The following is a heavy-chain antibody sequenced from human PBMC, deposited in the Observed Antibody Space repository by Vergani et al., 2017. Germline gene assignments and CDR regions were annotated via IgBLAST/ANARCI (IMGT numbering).Heavy chain of an antibody. V-gene: IGHV1-18*01. CDR2: ISAYNGNT. D-gene: IGHD4-17*01. J-gene: IGHJ6*02. CDR3: ARGHTVTTEYYYYYYGMDV. CDR1: GYTFTSYG. Sequence: QVQLVQSGAEVKKPGASVKVSCKASGYTFTSYGISWVRQAPGQGLEWMGWISAYNGNTNYAQKLQGRVTMTTDTSTSTAYMGLRSLRSDDTAVYYCARGHTVTTEYYYYYYGMDVWGQGTTVTVSS.